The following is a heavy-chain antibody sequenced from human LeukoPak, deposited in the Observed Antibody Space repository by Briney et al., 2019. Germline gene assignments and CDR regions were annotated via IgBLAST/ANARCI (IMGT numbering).Heavy chain of an antibody. CDR2: ISSSGSTI. CDR3: AREEQWLTIDY. J-gene: IGHJ4*02. D-gene: IGHD6-19*01. V-gene: IGHV3-48*03. Sequence: GGSLRLSCAASGFTFSSYEMNWVRQAPGKGLEWVSYISSSGSTIYYADSVKGRFTISRDNAKNSLYLQMNSLRAEDTAVYYCAREEQWLTIDYWGQGTLVTVSS. CDR1: GFTFSSYE.